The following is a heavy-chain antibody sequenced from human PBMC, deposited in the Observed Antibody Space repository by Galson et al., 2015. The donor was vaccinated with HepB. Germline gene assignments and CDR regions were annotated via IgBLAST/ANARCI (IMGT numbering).Heavy chain of an antibody. Sequence: QSGAEVKKPGESLKISCKSSGYNFTTYWIGWVRQMPEKGLEWMGIIFPADSDTRYSPSFQGQVTISADKSISTAYLQWISLRASDSAMYYCARRHATTTDYGMDVWGQGTTVTVSS. CDR3: ARRHATTTDYGMDV. CDR1: GYNFTTYW. D-gene: IGHD1-1*01. V-gene: IGHV5-51*03. CDR2: IFPADSDT. J-gene: IGHJ6*02.